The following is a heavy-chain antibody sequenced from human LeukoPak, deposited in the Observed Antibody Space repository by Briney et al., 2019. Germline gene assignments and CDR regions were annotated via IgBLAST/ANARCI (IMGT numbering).Heavy chain of an antibody. CDR1: GGSISSYY. J-gene: IGHJ4*02. Sequence: SETLSLTCTVSGGSISSYYWSWIRQPPGKGLEWIGYIYYSGSTNYNPSLKSRVTISVDTSKNQFSLKLSSVTAADTAVYYCARLRSGEYSGYDLWYFDYWGQGTLVTVSS. D-gene: IGHD5-12*01. CDR2: IYYSGST. V-gene: IGHV4-59*01. CDR3: ARLRSGEYSGYDLWYFDY.